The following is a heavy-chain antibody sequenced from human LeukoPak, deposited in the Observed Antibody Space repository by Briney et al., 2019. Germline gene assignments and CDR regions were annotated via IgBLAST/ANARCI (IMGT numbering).Heavy chain of an antibody. V-gene: IGHV4-61*05. CDR2: IYYSGST. CDR1: GGSTRSSYYY. D-gene: IGHD2-15*01. Sequence: SETLSLTCTVSGGSTRSSYYYWGWIRQPPGKGLEWIGYIYYSGSTNYNPSLKSRVTISVDTSKNQFSLKLSSVTAADTAVYYCARVGCSGGSCYSDYWGQGTLVTVSS. CDR3: ARVGCSGGSCYSDY. J-gene: IGHJ4*02.